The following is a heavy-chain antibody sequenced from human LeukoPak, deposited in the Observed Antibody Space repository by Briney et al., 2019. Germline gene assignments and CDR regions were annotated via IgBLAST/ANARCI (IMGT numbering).Heavy chain of an antibody. CDR1: GFTFSSYG. CDR3: AVKGGFNDWDAPFDY. D-gene: IGHD3-9*01. J-gene: IGHJ4*02. Sequence: GGSLRLSCAASGFTFSSYGMHWVRQAPGKGLEWVAVISYDGSNKYYADSVKGRFTISRDNGKKELYLQMNSLGAEDTAVYYCAVKGGFNDWDAPFDYWGQGTLVTVSS. V-gene: IGHV3-30*03. CDR2: ISYDGSNK.